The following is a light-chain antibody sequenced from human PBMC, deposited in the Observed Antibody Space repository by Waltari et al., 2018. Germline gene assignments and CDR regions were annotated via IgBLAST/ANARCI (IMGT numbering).Light chain of an antibody. CDR2: GAS. CDR1: QSISSY. Sequence: DIQMTQSPSSLSPSVGDRVTITCRASQSISSYLNWYQQKPGKAPKLLIYGASSLRGGAPSRFSGSRSGTDFTLTISSLQPEDFASYYCQQTYSSPLTFGPGTKLDIK. V-gene: IGKV1-39*01. CDR3: QQTYSSPLT. J-gene: IGKJ3*01.